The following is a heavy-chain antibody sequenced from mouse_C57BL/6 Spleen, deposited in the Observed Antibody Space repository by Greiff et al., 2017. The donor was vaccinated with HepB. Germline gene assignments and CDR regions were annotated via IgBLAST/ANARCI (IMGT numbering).Heavy chain of an antibody. CDR1: GYTFTSYW. D-gene: IGHD1-1*01. CDR3: AGGAAYGSSPYYAMDD. J-gene: IGHJ4*01. CDR2: IYPGSGST. V-gene: IGHV1-55*01. Sequence: VQLQQPGAELVKPGASVKMSCKASGYTFTSYWITWVKQRPGQGLEWIGDIYPGSGSTNYNEKFKSKATLTVDTSSSTAYMQLSSLTSEDSAVYYCAGGAAYGSSPYYAMDDWGQGTSVTVSS.